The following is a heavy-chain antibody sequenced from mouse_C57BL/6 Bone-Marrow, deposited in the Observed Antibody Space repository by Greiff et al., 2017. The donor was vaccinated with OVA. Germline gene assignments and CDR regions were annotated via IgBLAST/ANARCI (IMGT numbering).Heavy chain of an antibody. J-gene: IGHJ4*01. CDR3: ARANWFYAMDY. Sequence: EVQRVESGGGLVKPGGSLKLSCAASGFTFSDYGMHWVRQAPEKGLEWVAYISSGSSTIYYADTVKGRFTISRDNAKNTLFLQMTSLRSEDTAMYYCARANWFYAMDYWGQGTSVTVSS. V-gene: IGHV5-17*01. CDR1: GFTFSDYG. CDR2: ISSGSSTI. D-gene: IGHD4-1*01.